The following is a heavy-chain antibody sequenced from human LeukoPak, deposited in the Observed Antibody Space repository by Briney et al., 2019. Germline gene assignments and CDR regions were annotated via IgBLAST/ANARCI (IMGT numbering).Heavy chain of an antibody. Sequence: ASVKVSCKASGYTFTGYYMHWVRQAPGQGLEWVGWINPNSGGTNYAQKFQGRVTMTRDTSISTAYMELSRLRSDDTAVYYCARRLGYCSDGSCYSLNYWGQGTLVTVSS. V-gene: IGHV1-2*02. J-gene: IGHJ4*02. CDR3: ARRLGYCSDGSCYSLNY. CDR2: INPNSGGT. D-gene: IGHD2-15*01. CDR1: GYTFTGYY.